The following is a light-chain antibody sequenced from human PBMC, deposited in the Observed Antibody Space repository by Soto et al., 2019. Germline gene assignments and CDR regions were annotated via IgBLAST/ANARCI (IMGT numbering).Light chain of an antibody. V-gene: IGLV2-8*01. CDR2: EVT. CDR3: SSYVASKSYV. Sequence: QSALTQRPSASGSPGQSVTISCTGTSSDVGGYNYVSWYQQHPGKAPKLLIYEVTKRPSGVPDRFSGSKSGNTASLTVSGLQAEDEADYYCSSYVASKSYVFGTGTKVTVL. CDR1: SSDVGGYNY. J-gene: IGLJ1*01.